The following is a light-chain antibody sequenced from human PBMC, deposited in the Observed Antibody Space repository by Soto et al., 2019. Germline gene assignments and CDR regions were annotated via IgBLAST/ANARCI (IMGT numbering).Light chain of an antibody. CDR3: SSFTGGGNPVL. V-gene: IGLV2-8*01. CDR2: EVT. J-gene: IGLJ2*01. CDR1: SSDVGGYNY. Sequence: QSALTQPPSASGSLGQSVTISCTGTSSDVGGYNYVSWHQQHPGKAPKLMIYEVTKRPSGVPDRFSGSKSANTASLTVSGLQAEDEAAYYCSSFTGGGNPVLFGGGTKLTVL.